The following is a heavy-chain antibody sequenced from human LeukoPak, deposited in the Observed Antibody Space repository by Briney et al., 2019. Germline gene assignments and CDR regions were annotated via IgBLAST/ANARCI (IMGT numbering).Heavy chain of an antibody. D-gene: IGHD2-2*02. CDR1: GYTFTSYG. Sequence: ASVKVSCKASGYTFTSYGISWVRQAPGQGLEWMGWISAYNGNTNYAQKLQGRVTMTTDTSTSTAYMELRSLRSGDTAVYYCARDEGYCSSTSCYRFDYWGQGTLVTVSS. CDR3: ARDEGYCSSTSCYRFDY. V-gene: IGHV1-18*01. J-gene: IGHJ4*02. CDR2: ISAYNGNT.